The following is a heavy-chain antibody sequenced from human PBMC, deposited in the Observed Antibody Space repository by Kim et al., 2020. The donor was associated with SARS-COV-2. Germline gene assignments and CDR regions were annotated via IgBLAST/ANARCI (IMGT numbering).Heavy chain of an antibody. D-gene: IGHD6-19*01. J-gene: IGHJ6*02. CDR1: GFTFSSYS. Sequence: GGSLRLSCAASGFTFSSYSMNWVRQAPGKGLEWVSSISSSSSYIYYADSVKGRFTISRDNAKNSLYLQMNSLRAEDTAVYYCARDEWVAGEYYYYYGMDVWGQGTTVTVSS. V-gene: IGHV3-21*01. CDR3: ARDEWVAGEYYYYYGMDV. CDR2: ISSSSSYI.